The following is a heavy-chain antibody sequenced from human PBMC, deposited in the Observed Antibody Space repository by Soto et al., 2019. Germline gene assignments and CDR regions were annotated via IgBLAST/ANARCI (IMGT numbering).Heavy chain of an antibody. Sequence: GGSLRLSCAASGFTFSSYAMNWVRQAPGKGLEWVSGISGSGTSTYYADSVKGRFTISRDNSKNTLYLQMNNLRAEDTAVYYCAISGYSYGSPYYYYGLDVWGQGTTVTVSS. CDR1: GFTFSSYA. CDR3: AISGYSYGSPYYYYGLDV. CDR2: ISGSGTST. V-gene: IGHV3-23*01. J-gene: IGHJ6*02. D-gene: IGHD5-18*01.